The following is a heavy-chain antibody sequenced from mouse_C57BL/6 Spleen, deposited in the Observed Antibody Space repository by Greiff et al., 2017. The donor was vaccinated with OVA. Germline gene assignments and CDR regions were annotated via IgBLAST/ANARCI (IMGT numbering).Heavy chain of an antibody. J-gene: IGHJ3*01. CDR2: IYPSDSET. V-gene: IGHV1-61*01. CDR1: GYTFTSYW. Sequence: QVQLQQPGAELVRPGSSVKLSCKASGYTFTSYWLDWVKQRPGQGLEWIGNIYPSDSETHYNQKFKDKATLTVDKSSSTAYMQLSSLTSEDSAVYYCARGDSNSWFAYWGKGTLVTVSA. CDR3: ARGDSNSWFAY. D-gene: IGHD2-5*01.